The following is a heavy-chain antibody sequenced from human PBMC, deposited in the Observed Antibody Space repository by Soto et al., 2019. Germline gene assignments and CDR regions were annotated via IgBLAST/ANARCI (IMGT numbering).Heavy chain of an antibody. CDR2: ISWNSGSI. CDR1: GFTFDDYA. V-gene: IGHV3-9*01. Sequence: GGSLRLSCAASGFTFDDYAMHWVRQAPGKGLEWVSGISWNSGSIGYADSVKGRFTISRDNAKNSLYLQMNSLRAEDTALYYCAKGLLAYCGGDCYSSAFDIWGQGTMVTVSS. CDR3: AKGLLAYCGGDCYSSAFDI. D-gene: IGHD2-21*02. J-gene: IGHJ3*02.